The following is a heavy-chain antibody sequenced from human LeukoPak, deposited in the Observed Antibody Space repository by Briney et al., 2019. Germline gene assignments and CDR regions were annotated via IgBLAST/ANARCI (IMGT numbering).Heavy chain of an antibody. CDR1: GGSISNYY. D-gene: IGHD3-10*01. Sequence: PSETLSLTCSVSGGSISNYYWSWIRQPPGKGLDWIGYIHYTGSTNYNPSLKSRVTISVDTSKNQSSLKLNSVTAADTAVYYCARYGSGSQFDYWGQGTLVTVSS. V-gene: IGHV4-59*08. J-gene: IGHJ4*02. CDR2: IHYTGST. CDR3: ARYGSGSQFDY.